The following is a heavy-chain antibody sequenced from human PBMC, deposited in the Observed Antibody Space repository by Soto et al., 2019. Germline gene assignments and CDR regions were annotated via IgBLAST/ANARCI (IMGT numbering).Heavy chain of an antibody. CDR1: GDSLNSYD. D-gene: IGHD3-10*01. CDR3: ARVVRGVKYYFDY. CDR2: MNPNSGNT. J-gene: IGHJ4*02. V-gene: IGHV1-8*01. Sequence: SVKVSCEACGDSLNSYDINWVRQATGQGLEWMGWMNPNSGNTGYAQKFQGRVTMTRNTSISTAYMELSSLRSEDTAVHYCARVVRGVKYYFDYWGQGTLVTVSS.